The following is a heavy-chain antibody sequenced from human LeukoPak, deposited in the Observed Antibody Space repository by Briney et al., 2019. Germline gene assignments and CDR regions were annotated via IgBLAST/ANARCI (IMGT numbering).Heavy chain of an antibody. V-gene: IGHV5-51*01. CDR3: ARQEGVTKRAYYYGMDV. CDR1: GYSFTSYW. CDR2: LYPGDSDT. Sequence: GESLKISCKGSGYSFTSYWIGWVRQMPGKGLEWMGILYPGDSDTRYSPSFQGQVTISADKSISTAYLQWSGLKASDTAMYYCARQEGVTKRAYYYGMDVWGQGTTVTVSS. D-gene: IGHD4-17*01. J-gene: IGHJ6*02.